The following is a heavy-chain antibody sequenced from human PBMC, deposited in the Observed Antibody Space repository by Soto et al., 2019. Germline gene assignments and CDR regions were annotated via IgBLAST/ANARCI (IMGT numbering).Heavy chain of an antibody. J-gene: IGHJ6*03. CDR1: GFTFSSYG. V-gene: IGHV3-30*18. Sequence: GGSLRLSCAASGFTFSSYGMHWVRQAPGKGLEWVAVISYDGSNKYYADSVKGRFTISRDNSKNTLYLQMNSLRAEDTAVYYCAKDAAYDFWSGYRDSTYYYYYMDVWGKGTTVTVSS. CDR2: ISYDGSNK. CDR3: AKDAAYDFWSGYRDSTYYYYYMDV. D-gene: IGHD3-3*01.